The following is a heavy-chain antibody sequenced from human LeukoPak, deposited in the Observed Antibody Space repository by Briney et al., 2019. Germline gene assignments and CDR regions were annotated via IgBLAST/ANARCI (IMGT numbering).Heavy chain of an antibody. CDR1: NYTFTSYG. CDR3: ARDGSGVWFDY. Sequence: ASVKVSCKASNYTFTSYGISWVRQAPGQGLEWMAWINAYNGDTNYAQKFQGRVTLTTETSTSTAHMELRSLRSDDTAVYYCARDGSGVWFDYWGQGTLVTVSS. D-gene: IGHD3-10*01. J-gene: IGHJ4*02. V-gene: IGHV1-18*01. CDR2: INAYNGDT.